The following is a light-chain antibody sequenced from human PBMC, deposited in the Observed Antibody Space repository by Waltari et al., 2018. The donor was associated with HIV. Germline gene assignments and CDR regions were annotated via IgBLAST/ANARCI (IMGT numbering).Light chain of an antibody. V-gene: IGKV1-5*03. CDR3: QQYNVYPWT. Sequence: DIEMTHSPSTLSASVGVTVTITCRTSENIGNWLAWYQIKPGKAPELLIYRASTLKSGVPSRFSGRGSGTEFALTVRGLQPDDFGTFFCQQYNVYPWTFGQGTRLDLK. J-gene: IGKJ1*01. CDR1: ENIGNW. CDR2: RAS.